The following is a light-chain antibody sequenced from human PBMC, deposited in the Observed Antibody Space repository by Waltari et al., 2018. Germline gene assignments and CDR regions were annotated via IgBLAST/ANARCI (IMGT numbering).Light chain of an antibody. CDR2: GAS. Sequence: IMLTQSPGTLSLSPGERATLSCRASQSISRYLAWYQQKPGQAPRLLIYGASTRATGIPDRFRGSWSGTDFSLTISGLEPEDSAVYYCQHHFRLPTTFGQGTKVEIK. CDR1: QSISRY. J-gene: IGKJ1*01. V-gene: IGKV3-20*01. CDR3: QHHFRLPTT.